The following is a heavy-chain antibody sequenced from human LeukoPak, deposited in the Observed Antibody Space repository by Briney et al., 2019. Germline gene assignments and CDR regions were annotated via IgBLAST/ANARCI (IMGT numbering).Heavy chain of an antibody. CDR2: AHGDGNNI. V-gene: IGHV3-74*01. D-gene: IGHD1-26*01. Sequence: PGGSLRLSCAASGVPFSSYAMYWVRQAPGKGLVWVSRAHGDGNNIGYADSVKGRFTIFRDNAKNTLYLQLNSLRPDDTAVYYCARARVGDPTDYWGQGALVTVSS. J-gene: IGHJ4*02. CDR1: GVPFSSYA. CDR3: ARARVGDPTDY.